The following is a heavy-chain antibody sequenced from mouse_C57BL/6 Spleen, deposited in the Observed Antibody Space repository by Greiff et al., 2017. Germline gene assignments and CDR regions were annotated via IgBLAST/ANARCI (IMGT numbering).Heavy chain of an antibody. D-gene: IGHD1-1*01. Sequence: EVKLMESGGGLVKPGGSLKLSCAASRFTFSDYGMHWVRQAPEKGLEWVAYISSGSSTIYYADTVKGRFTISRDNAKNTLFLQMTSLRSEDTAMYYCARRYYGSSPGYFDVWGTGTTVTVSS. CDR2: ISSGSSTI. CDR1: RFTFSDYG. J-gene: IGHJ1*03. CDR3: ARRYYGSSPGYFDV. V-gene: IGHV5-17*01.